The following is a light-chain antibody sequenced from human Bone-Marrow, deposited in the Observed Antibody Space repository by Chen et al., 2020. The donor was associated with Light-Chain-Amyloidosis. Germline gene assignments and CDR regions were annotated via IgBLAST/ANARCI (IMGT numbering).Light chain of an antibody. V-gene: IGLV3-1*01. CDR3: QTWDSDTVP. CDR1: ELGDKY. Sequence: SYDLTQPRSVSVSPGQTASITCSGDELGDKYVSWYQQKPGQSPVLVIYQDSKRTSGIPERFSGSNAGNTATLTSSETQATDEADYYCQTWDSDTVPFGGGTKLTVL. J-gene: IGLJ2*01. CDR2: QDS.